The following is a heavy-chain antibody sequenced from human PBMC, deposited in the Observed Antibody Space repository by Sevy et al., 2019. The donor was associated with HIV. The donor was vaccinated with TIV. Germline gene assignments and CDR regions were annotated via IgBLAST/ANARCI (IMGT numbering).Heavy chain of an antibody. Sequence: ASVKVSCKASGYTFTGSYMHWVRQAPGQGLEWMGWINLKTGGPHYAQKFQDWVTMTRDTSISTAFMDLHRLKTDDSAMYYCARDPDEDSSSRNAMDVWGQAPPVTVSS. D-gene: IGHD6-6*01. CDR1: GYTFTGSY. CDR3: ARDPDEDSSSRNAMDV. V-gene: IGHV1-2*04. CDR2: INLKTGGP. J-gene: IGHJ6*02.